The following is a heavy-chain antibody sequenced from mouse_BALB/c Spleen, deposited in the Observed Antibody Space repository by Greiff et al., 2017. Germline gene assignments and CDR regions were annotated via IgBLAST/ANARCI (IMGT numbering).Heavy chain of an antibody. CDR1: GFTFSDYY. J-gene: IGHJ4*01. Sequence: EVKLMESGGGLVKPGGSLKLSCAASGFTFSDYYMYWVRQTPEKRLEWVATISDGGSYTYYPDSVKGRFTISRDNAKNNLYLQMSSLKSEDTAMYYCARDPITTVVAEAMDYWGQGTSVTVSS. D-gene: IGHD1-1*01. CDR2: ISDGGSYT. CDR3: ARDPITTVVAEAMDY. V-gene: IGHV5-4*02.